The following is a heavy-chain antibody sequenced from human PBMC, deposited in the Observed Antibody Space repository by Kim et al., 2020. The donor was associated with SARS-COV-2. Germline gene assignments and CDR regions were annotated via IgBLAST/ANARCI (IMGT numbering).Heavy chain of an antibody. CDR3: ARDGDYDITAFDY. D-gene: IGHD3-22*01. V-gene: IGHV1-46*01. J-gene: IGHJ4*02. Sequence: ASVKVSCKTSGYTFINYYVHWMRQAPGQGLQWLGVINAGVGATSYAQKFQGRVTMTRDTSTSTVYMDVKSLVSEDTAVYFCARDGDYDITAFDYWGQGTAVTVSS. CDR1: GYTFINYY. CDR2: INAGVGAT.